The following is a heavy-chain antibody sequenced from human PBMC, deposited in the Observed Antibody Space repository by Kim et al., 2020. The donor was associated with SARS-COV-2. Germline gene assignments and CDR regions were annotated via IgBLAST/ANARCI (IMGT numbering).Heavy chain of an antibody. Sequence: GGSLRLSCAASGFTFSDNWMTWIRQAPGKGLEWVANIKHDGTEKYYVNSVKCRFTVSRDNARKSVYLQMNSLRAEDTAVYYCARGRGLDSWGQGTLVTV. J-gene: IGHJ4*02. CDR3: ARGRGLDS. CDR2: IKHDGTEK. CDR1: GFTFSDNW. V-gene: IGHV3-7*01.